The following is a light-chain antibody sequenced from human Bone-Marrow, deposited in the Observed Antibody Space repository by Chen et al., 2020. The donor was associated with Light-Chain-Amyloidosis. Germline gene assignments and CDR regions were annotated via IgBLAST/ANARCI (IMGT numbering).Light chain of an antibody. CDR2: AAS. J-gene: IGKJ5*01. CDR1: QNINNN. CDR3: QQYNANPPA. V-gene: IGKV1-16*01. Sequence: DIQMTQSPFSLSASVGDRVTITCRASQNINNNLAWFQQKPGKAPQSLIYAASRLQSGVPSRFVDSGSGTDFTLTISSLQPEDIATYFCQQYNANPPAFGQWTRLDIK.